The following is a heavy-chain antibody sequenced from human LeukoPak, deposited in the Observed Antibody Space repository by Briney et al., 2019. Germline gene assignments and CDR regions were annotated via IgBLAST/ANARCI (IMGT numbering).Heavy chain of an antibody. V-gene: IGHV3-43D*03. D-gene: IGHD2-2*03. Sequence: PGGSLRLSCAASGFTFDDYARHWVRQAPTKGLEWVALINLDGSRTYYGDCVKGRFTMSRDNSINYVYVQVKRLREEDTALYFCVKDLDMNYWGQGTLVTVSS. CDR3: VKDLDMNY. CDR1: GFTFDDYA. CDR2: INLDGSRT. J-gene: IGHJ4*02.